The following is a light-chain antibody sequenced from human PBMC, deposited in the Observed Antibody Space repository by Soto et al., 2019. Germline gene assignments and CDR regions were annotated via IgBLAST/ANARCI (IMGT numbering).Light chain of an antibody. CDR3: AAWDGSLKAYV. J-gene: IGLJ1*01. V-gene: IGLV1-44*01. Sequence: QSVLTQPPSASGTPGQRVTISCSGSSSNIGTNTVNWYQQLPGTAPKLLISNDNQRPSGVPDRFSGSKSGTSASLAISGLQSEEEADYYCAAWDGSLKAYVFGTGTKLTVL. CDR1: SSNIGTNT. CDR2: NDN.